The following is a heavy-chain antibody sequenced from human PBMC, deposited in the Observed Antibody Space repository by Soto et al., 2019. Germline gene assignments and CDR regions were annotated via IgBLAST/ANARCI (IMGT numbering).Heavy chain of an antibody. V-gene: IGHV1-3*01. J-gene: IGHJ6*02. CDR1: GYTFTSYA. CDR3: ARGINVFWSGYYLGSRDYYGMDV. CDR2: INAGNGNT. Sequence: ASVKVSCKASGYTFTSYAMHWVRQAPGQRLEWMGWINAGNGNTKYSQKLQGRVTITRYTSASTAYMELSSLRSEDTAVYYCARGINVFWSGYYLGSRDYYGMDVWGQGTTVTVSS. D-gene: IGHD3-3*01.